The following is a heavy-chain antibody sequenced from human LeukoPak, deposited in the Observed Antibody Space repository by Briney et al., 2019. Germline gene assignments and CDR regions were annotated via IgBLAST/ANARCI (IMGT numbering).Heavy chain of an antibody. D-gene: IGHD3-16*01. CDR3: ARGPNYDSPGGALDFQH. CDR1: GVTCSSWE. CDR2: ISSSGGTI. J-gene: IGHJ1*01. Sequence: GGSLRLACAGTGVTCSSWEVSRVRQAPGKWQEWVSYISSSGGTIYYADSVKGRFTISRDNAKNSLYLQMSSLRAEDTAVYYCARGPNYDSPGGALDFQHWGQGTLVTVSS. V-gene: IGHV3-48*03.